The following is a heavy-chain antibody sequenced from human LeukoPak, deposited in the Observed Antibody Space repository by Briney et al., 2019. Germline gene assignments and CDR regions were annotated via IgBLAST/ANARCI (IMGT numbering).Heavy chain of an antibody. D-gene: IGHD2-15*01. CDR2: IYYSGTT. V-gene: IGHV4-59*01. CDR1: GGSISHYY. CDR3: ARALVVVAAKGLDAFDI. Sequence: PSETLSLTCTVSGGSISHYYWSWIRQSPGKGLEWIGYIYYSGTTNYNPSLKSRVTISVDTSRNQFSLQLRSVTAADTAVYYCARALVVVAAKGLDAFDIWGQGTMVTVSS. J-gene: IGHJ3*02.